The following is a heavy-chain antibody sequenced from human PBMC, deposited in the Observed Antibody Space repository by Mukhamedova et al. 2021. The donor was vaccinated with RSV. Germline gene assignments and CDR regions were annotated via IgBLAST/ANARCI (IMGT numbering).Heavy chain of an antibody. V-gene: IGHV3-53*01. J-gene: IGHJ6*03. Sequence: GLDWVSVIYDSGSTFYAGSVKGRFSISRESSKNTIYLQMNSLTAEDTAVYYCARVVRAFDSVFGDYYCYMAVWATGATVTVSS. D-gene: IGHD2-21*01. CDR3: ARVVRAFDSVFGDYYCYMAV. CDR2: IYDSGST.